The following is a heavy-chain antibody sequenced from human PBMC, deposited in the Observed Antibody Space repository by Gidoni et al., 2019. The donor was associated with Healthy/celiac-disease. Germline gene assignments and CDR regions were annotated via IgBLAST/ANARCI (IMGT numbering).Heavy chain of an antibody. CDR2: ISWNSGSI. Sequence: EVQLVESGGGLVQPGRSLRLSCAASGFTFDDYAMHWVRQAPGKGLEWVSGISWNSGSIGYADSVKGRFTISRDNAKNSLYLQMNSLRAEDTALYYCAKVFSTRSSNHHADYFDYWGQGTLVTVSS. CDR1: GFTFDDYA. CDR3: AKVFSTRSSNHHADYFDY. D-gene: IGHD2-21*01. V-gene: IGHV3-9*01. J-gene: IGHJ4*02.